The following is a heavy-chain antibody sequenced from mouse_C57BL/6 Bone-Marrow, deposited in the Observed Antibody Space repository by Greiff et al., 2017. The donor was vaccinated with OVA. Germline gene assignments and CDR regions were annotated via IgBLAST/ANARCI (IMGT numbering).Heavy chain of an antibody. D-gene: IGHD1-1*01. CDR1: GYAFSSYW. CDR3: ARLGGSSYVYFDY. Sequence: VQLQQSGAELVKPGASVKISCKASGYAFSSYWMNWVKQRPGKGLEWIGQIYPGDGDTNYNGKFKGKATLTADKSSSTAYMQLSSLTSEDSAVYFCARLGGSSYVYFDYWGQGTTLTVSS. CDR2: IYPGDGDT. V-gene: IGHV1-80*01. J-gene: IGHJ2*01.